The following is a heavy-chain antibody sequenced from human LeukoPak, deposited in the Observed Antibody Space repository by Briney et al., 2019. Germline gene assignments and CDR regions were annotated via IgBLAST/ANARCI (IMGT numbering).Heavy chain of an antibody. D-gene: IGHD4-17*01. V-gene: IGHV1-18*01. CDR1: GYTFTSYG. J-gene: IGHJ5*02. CDR3: ARDYQTVTTPRSGWFDP. Sequence: GASVKVSCKASGYTFTSYGISWVRQAPGQGLEWMGWISAYNGNTNYAQKLQGRVTMTTDTSTSTAYMELRGLRSDDTAVYYCARDYQTVTTPRSGWFDPWGQGTLVTVSS. CDR2: ISAYNGNT.